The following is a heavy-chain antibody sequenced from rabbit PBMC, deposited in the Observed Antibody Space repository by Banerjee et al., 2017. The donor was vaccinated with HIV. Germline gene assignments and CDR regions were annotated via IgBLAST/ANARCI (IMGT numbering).Heavy chain of an antibody. CDR3: ARDNYDDYGDYDL. J-gene: IGHJ4*01. CDR2: IYTDSGNT. Sequence: QEQLKESGGGLVQPGGSLKLSCKASGFDFSGDAMCWVRQAPGKGLEWIGCIYTDSGNTYYANWTKGRFTISKPSSTTVTLQMTSLTAADTATYFCARDNYDDYGDYDLWGPGTLVTVS. V-gene: IGHV1S45*01. CDR1: GFDFSGDA. D-gene: IGHD2-1*01.